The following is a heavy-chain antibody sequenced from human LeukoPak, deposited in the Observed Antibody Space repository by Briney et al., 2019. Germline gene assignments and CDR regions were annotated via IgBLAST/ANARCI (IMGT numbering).Heavy chain of an antibody. Sequence: PSETLSHTCTVSGGSFSSGSYYWSWIRQPPGKGLEWIGYIYYSGSTNYNPSLKSRVTISVDTSKNQFSLKLSSVTAADTAVYYCARVDTAMAGDYWGQGTLVTVSS. CDR1: GGSFSSGSYY. D-gene: IGHD5-18*01. V-gene: IGHV4-61*01. CDR3: ARVDTAMAGDY. J-gene: IGHJ4*02. CDR2: IYYSGST.